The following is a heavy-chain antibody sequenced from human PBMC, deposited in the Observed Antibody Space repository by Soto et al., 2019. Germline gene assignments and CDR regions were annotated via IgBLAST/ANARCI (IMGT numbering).Heavy chain of an antibody. CDR2: IYYSGST. D-gene: IGHD3-22*01. Sequence: PSETLSLTCTVSGGSISSGGYYWSWIRQHPGKGLEWIGYIYYSGSTYYNPALKSRVTISVDTSNNQFSLKLSSVTAADTAVYYCASVFFDSSDYTTNWFDPWGQGTLVTVSS. CDR1: GGSISSGGYY. CDR3: ASVFFDSSDYTTNWFDP. V-gene: IGHV4-31*03. J-gene: IGHJ5*02.